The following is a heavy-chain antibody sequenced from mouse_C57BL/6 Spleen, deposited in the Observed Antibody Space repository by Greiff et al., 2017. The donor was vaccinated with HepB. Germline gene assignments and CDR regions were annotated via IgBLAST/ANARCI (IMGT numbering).Heavy chain of an antibody. V-gene: IGHV3-6*01. Sequence: EVQVVESGPGLVKPSQSLSLTCSVTGYSITSGYYWNWIRQFPGNKLEWMGYISYDGSNNYNPSLKNRISITRDTSKNQFFLKLNSVTTEDTATYYCARGGDWENAMDYWGQGTSVTVSS. CDR1: GYSITSGYY. J-gene: IGHJ4*01. D-gene: IGHD4-1*01. CDR3: ARGGDWENAMDY. CDR2: ISYDGSN.